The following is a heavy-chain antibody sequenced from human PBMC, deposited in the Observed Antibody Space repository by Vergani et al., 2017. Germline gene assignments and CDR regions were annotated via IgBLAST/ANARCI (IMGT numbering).Heavy chain of an antibody. V-gene: IGHV3-33*06. CDR1: GFTFSSYG. J-gene: IGHJ3*02. Sequence: QVQLVESGGGVVQPGRSLRLSCAASGFTFSSYGMNWVRQAPGKGLEWVAVIWYDGSNKYYADSVKGRFTISRDNSKNTLYLQMNSLRAEDTAVYYCAKDGYSGYDSLAFDIWGQGTMVTVSS. CDR3: AKDGYSGYDSLAFDI. D-gene: IGHD5-12*01. CDR2: IWYDGSNK.